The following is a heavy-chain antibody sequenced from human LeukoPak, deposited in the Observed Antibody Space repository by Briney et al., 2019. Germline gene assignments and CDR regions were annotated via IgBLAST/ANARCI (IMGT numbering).Heavy chain of an antibody. V-gene: IGHV4-39*01. CDR2: IYYSGST. Sequence: SETLSLTCTVSGGSISSSSYYWGWIRQPPGKGLEWIGSIYYSGSTFYNPSLKSRVTISVDTSKNQFSLKLSSVTATDTAVYYCAKTQTRDVWGKGTTVTVSS. D-gene: IGHD4-23*01. CDR3: AKTQTRDV. CDR1: GGSISSSSYY. J-gene: IGHJ6*03.